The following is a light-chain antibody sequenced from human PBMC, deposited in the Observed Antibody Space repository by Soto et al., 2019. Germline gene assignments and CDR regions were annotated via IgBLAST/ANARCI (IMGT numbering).Light chain of an antibody. Sequence: DIVMTQSPPSLPVTPGEPASISCRSSQSLLHSNGDNYMDWFLQKPGQSPQLLIYLGSNRASGVXDXCSGSGSGTDFTLRIRRVEAEDVGVYYCMQTLQTPYTFGQGTKLEIK. V-gene: IGKV2-28*01. J-gene: IGKJ2*01. CDR3: MQTLQTPYT. CDR1: QSLLHSNGDNY. CDR2: LGS.